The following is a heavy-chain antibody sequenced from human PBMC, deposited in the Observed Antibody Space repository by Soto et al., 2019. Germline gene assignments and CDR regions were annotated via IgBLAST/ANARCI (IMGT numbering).Heavy chain of an antibody. Sequence: QVQLVQSGAEVKKPGSSVKVSCKASGGTYGSYSINWVRQAPGQGLEWMGRIIPILGIATNAQKFQGRVTITEDKSTKTADIELSSLRSEDTAVFYCAREGGYCTSTSCYSKYHYYGMDVWGQGTTVAVSS. CDR1: GGTYGSYS. D-gene: IGHD2-2*01. V-gene: IGHV1-69*08. J-gene: IGHJ6*02. CDR2: IIPILGIA. CDR3: AREGGYCTSTSCYSKYHYYGMDV.